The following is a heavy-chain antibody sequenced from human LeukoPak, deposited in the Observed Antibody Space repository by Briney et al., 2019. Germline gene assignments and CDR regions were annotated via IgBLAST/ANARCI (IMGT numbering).Heavy chain of an antibody. J-gene: IGHJ3*02. Sequence: GGSLRLSXAASGFTFSSYGMHWVRQAPGKGLEWVAFIRYDGSNKYYADSVKGRFTISRDNSKNTLYLQMNSLRAEDTAVYYCAKDRGVAVTMIVVVIDAFDIWGQGTMVTVSS. V-gene: IGHV3-30*02. CDR2: IRYDGSNK. CDR1: GFTFSSYG. D-gene: IGHD3-22*01. CDR3: AKDRGVAVTMIVVVIDAFDI.